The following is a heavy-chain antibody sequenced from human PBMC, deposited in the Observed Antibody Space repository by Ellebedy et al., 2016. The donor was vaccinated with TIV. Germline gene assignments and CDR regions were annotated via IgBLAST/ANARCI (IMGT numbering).Heavy chain of an antibody. CDR3: ASSHLGELVNSPKPMDV. CDR2: IYIGGST. CDR1: GFTFS. J-gene: IGHJ6*02. Sequence: GGSLRLSCAASGFTFSMNWVRQAPGKGLEWVSVIYIGGSTYYADSVKGRFTISRDNSKNTLYLQMNSLRAEDTAVYYCASSHLGELVNSPKPMDVWGQGTTVTVSS. D-gene: IGHD3-10*01. V-gene: IGHV3-66*01.